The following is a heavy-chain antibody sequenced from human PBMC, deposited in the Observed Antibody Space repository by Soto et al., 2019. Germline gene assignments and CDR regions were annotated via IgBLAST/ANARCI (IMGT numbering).Heavy chain of an antibody. J-gene: IGHJ6*02. V-gene: IGHV5-51*01. Sequence: GESLKISCKGSGYSFTSYWIGWVRQMPGKGLEWMGIIYPGDSDTRYSPSFQGQVTISADKSISTAYLQWSSLKASDTAMYYCARDIVVVPAAMRVFWADYYYYGMDVWGQGTTVTVSS. D-gene: IGHD2-2*01. CDR3: ARDIVVVPAAMRVFWADYYYYGMDV. CDR1: GYSFTSYW. CDR2: IYPGDSDT.